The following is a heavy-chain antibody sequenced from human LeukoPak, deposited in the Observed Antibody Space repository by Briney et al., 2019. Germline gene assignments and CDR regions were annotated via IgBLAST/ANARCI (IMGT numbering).Heavy chain of an antibody. D-gene: IGHD1-14*01. CDR3: AREGQPPHDRYGMDV. V-gene: IGHV4-4*07. CDR2: IYTSGST. CDR1: GGSISIYY. Sequence: SETLSLTFTVSGGSISIYYWSWIRQPAGKGLEWIGRIYTSGSTNYNPSLKSRVTMSVHTSMNQFSLKLSSVTAADTAVYYCAREGQPPHDRYGMDVWGQGTTVTVSS. J-gene: IGHJ6*02.